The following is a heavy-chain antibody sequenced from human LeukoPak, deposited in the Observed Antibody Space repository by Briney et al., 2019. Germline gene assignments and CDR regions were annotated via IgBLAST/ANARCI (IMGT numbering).Heavy chain of an antibody. Sequence: GRSLRLSCAASGFTFSSYAMHWVRQAPGKGLEWVAVISYDGSNKYCADSVKGRFTISRDNSKNTLYLQMNSLRAEDTAVYYCAHPPGSGNDYWGQGTLVTVSS. CDR2: ISYDGSNK. CDR1: GFTFSSYA. V-gene: IGHV3-30-3*01. J-gene: IGHJ4*02. CDR3: AHPPGSGNDY. D-gene: IGHD3-10*01.